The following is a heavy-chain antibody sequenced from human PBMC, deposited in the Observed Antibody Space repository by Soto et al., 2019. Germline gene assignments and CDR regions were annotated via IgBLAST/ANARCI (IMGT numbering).Heavy chain of an antibody. CDR3: SRGDY. CDR1: GESIDTAGYY. Sequence: QVQLQESGPRLVRPSQTLSLTCTVSGESIDTAGYYWTWIRQRPGRGLEWLGFIYHSGATYYSPSMKSRLSISIDRSQNQFSLKVTSVTAADTAVYFCSRGDYWGQGMLVTVSS. CDR2: IYHSGAT. V-gene: IGHV4-31*03. J-gene: IGHJ4*02.